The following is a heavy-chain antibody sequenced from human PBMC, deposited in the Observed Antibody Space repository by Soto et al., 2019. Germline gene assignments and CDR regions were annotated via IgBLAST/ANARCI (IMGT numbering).Heavy chain of an antibody. V-gene: IGHV4-59*01. J-gene: IGHJ4*02. D-gene: IGHD3-3*01. CDR3: ARGVDFWSGYPFDY. Sequence: QVHLLESGPGLVKPSETLSLTCTVSGGSITNYYWTWIRQPPGKGLEWIGYISVSGGTNYNPSLKSRVTISLDTSKRRFSLKLSSVTAADTAVYYCARGVDFWSGYPFDYWGQGFLVTVSS. CDR1: GGSITNYY. CDR2: ISVSGGT.